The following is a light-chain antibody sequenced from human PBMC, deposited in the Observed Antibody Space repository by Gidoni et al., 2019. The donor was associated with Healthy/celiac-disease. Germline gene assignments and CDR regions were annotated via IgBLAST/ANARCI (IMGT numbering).Light chain of an antibody. Sequence: EIVLTQSPATLSLSPGERATLSCRASQSVSRYLAWYQQKPGQAPRLPIYDASNRATGIPARFSGSGSGTDFTLTSSSLEPEDFAVYYCQQRSNWPPITFGQGTRLEIK. CDR1: QSVSRY. V-gene: IGKV3-11*01. CDR2: DAS. J-gene: IGKJ5*01. CDR3: QQRSNWPPIT.